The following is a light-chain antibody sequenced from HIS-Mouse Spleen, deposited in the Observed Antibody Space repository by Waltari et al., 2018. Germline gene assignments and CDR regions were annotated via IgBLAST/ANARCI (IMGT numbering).Light chain of an antibody. Sequence: SYVLTQPPSVSVAPGQTVRITCGGNNIGSKSVHWYQQKPGQAPVLVVYDDSDRPSGIPEGCSGSNSGNTATLTISRVEAGDEADYYCQVWDSSSDHRVFGGGTKLTVL. CDR2: DDS. J-gene: IGLJ3*02. CDR3: QVWDSSSDHRV. CDR1: NIGSKS. V-gene: IGLV3-21*02.